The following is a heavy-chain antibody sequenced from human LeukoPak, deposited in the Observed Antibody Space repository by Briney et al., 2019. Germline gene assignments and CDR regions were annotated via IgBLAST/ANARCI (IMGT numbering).Heavy chain of an antibody. CDR1: GGSISSYY. J-gene: IGHJ4*02. D-gene: IGHD4-17*01. CDR3: ARAVANEYGSQLHFDY. V-gene: IGHV4-4*07. CDR2: IYTSGST. Sequence: SETLSLTCTVSGGSISSYYWSWIRQPAGKGLEWIGRIYTSGSTNYNPSLKSRVTMSVDTSKNQFSLKLSSVTAADTAFYYCARAVANEYGSQLHFDYWGQGTLVTVSS.